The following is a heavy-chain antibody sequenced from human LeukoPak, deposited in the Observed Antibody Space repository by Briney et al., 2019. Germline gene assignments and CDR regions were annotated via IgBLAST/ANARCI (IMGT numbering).Heavy chain of an antibody. J-gene: IGHJ4*02. CDR2: INPNSGGT. CDR3: ARVTYRSSVMGDDY. V-gene: IGHV1-2*02. Sequence: GASVKVSCKASGYTFTGYYMHWVRQAPGQGLEWMEWINPNSGGTNYAQRFQGRVTMTRDTSISTAYMELSRLRSDDTAVYYCARVTYRSSVMGDDYWGQGTLVTVSS. CDR1: GYTFTGYY. D-gene: IGHD6-6*01.